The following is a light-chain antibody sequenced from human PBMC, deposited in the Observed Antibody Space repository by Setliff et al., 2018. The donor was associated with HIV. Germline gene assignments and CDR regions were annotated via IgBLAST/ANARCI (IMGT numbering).Light chain of an antibody. V-gene: IGLV2-14*01. CDR2: EVT. CDR1: SSDVGGYNY. CDR3: SSFTTTNALEV. J-gene: IGLJ1*01. Sequence: QSALTQPASVSGSPGQSITISCTGTSSDVGGYNYVSWYQQHPGKAPKLIIYEVTNRPSGVSYRFSGSESGNTASLTISGLQAEDEADYYCSSFTTTNALEVFGTGTKVTV.